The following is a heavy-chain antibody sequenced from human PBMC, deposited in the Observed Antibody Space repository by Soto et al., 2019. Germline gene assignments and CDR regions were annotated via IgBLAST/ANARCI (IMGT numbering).Heavy chain of an antibody. CDR3: ARDIRITGTMDKVVDY. D-gene: IGHD1-7*01. CDR2: ISSSGDTI. V-gene: IGHV3-11*01. CDR1: GFTFNDYH. J-gene: IGHJ4*02. Sequence: GGSLRLSCTASGFTFNDYHMTWIRQTPGKGLEWISYISSSGDTIYYADSVKGRFAVSRDSAKNSLFLQMHTLRVEDTAVYYCARDIRITGTMDKVVDYWGQGTLVTVSS.